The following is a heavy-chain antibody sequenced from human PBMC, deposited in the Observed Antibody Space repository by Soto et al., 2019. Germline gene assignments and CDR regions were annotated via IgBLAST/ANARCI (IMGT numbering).Heavy chain of an antibody. V-gene: IGHV1-18*04. CDR3: GRDWEWEPKVDCFDP. J-gene: IGHJ5*02. CDR1: GYTFSSYG. Sequence: QVQLVQSGGEVKKPGASVKVSCKTSGYTFSSYGVSWVRQAPGQGLEWMGWIGTHDGDTNYAEKFQGSVTLTTDTSTSTVYMELRSLRSDDTAVYYCGRDWEWEPKVDCFDPWGQGTLVIVSS. CDR2: IGTHDGDT. D-gene: IGHD1-1*01.